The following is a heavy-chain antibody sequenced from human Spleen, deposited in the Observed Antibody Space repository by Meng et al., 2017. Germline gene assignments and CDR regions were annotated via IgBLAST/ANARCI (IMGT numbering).Heavy chain of an antibody. J-gene: IGHJ4*02. V-gene: IGHV1-2*06. CDR2: INPKSGDT. Sequence: RGRSGAGLKKPGAPVKASCKASGSTFPDYWLHWVRRAPGQGLEWMGRINPKSGDTHYAQRFQGRVTMTGDTSISTAYMELSGLRSDDTAMYYCARDEDISAAGKLFGDYWGQGTLVTVSS. D-gene: IGHD6-13*01. CDR1: GSTFPDYW. CDR3: ARDEDISAAGKLFGDY.